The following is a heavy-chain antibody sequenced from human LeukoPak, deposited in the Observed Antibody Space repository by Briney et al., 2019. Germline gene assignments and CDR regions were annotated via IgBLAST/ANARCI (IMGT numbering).Heavy chain of an antibody. CDR1: GYTFTGYY. Sequence: GASVKVSCKASGYTFTGYYMHWVRQAPGQGLEWMGWINPNSGGTNYAQKFQGRVTMTRDTSISTAYMELSRLRSDDTAVYYCARVVVIATHYWYFDLWGRGTLVTVSS. J-gene: IGHJ2*01. V-gene: IGHV1-2*02. D-gene: IGHD2-21*01. CDR3: ARVVVIATHYWYFDL. CDR2: INPNSGGT.